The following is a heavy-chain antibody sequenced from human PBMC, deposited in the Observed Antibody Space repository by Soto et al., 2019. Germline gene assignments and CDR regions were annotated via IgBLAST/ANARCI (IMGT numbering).Heavy chain of an antibody. CDR2: IYHSGST. CDR1: GGYISSGGYY. D-gene: IGHD6-13*01. J-gene: IGHJ4*02. Sequence: SETLSLTSTVSGGYISSGGYYWSWIRQHPGKGLEWIGYIYHSGSTNYNPSLKSRVTISVDKSKNQFSLKLSSVTAADTAVYYCAREPAAGIAAAGFDYWGQGTLVTVSS. CDR3: AREPAAGIAAAGFDY. V-gene: IGHV4-31*03.